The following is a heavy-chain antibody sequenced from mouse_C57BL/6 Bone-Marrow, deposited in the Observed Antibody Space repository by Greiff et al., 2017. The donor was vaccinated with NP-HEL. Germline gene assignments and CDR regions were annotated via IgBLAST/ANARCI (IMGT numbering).Heavy chain of an antibody. V-gene: IGHV1-5*01. CDR2: IYPGNSDT. D-gene: IGHD1-1*01. Sequence: EVQLQQSGTVLARPGASVKMSCKTSGYTFTSYWMHWVKQRPGQGLEWIGAIYPGNSDTSYNQKFTGKANLTAAPSARTAYMELSSLTKDDSGVYCCTRSNVLLRCYLYFGVWGTGTAVTVSS. CDR1: GYTFTSYW. J-gene: IGHJ1*03. CDR3: TRSNVLLRCYLYFGV.